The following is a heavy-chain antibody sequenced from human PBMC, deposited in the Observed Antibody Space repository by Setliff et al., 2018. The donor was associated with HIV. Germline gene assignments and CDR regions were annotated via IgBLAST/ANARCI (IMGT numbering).Heavy chain of an antibody. CDR3: ATRPRIAARPFDY. CDR1: GVSVGSGDYY. V-gene: IGHV4-31*03. D-gene: IGHD6-6*01. Sequence: LTCSVSGVSVGSGDYYWHWIRQHPEKALEWIGYIFHSGDTYYNPSLKSRISMSVDTSENQFSLELTSLTAADTAVYYCATRPRIAARPFDYWGQGMLVTVSS. J-gene: IGHJ4*02. CDR2: IFHSGDT.